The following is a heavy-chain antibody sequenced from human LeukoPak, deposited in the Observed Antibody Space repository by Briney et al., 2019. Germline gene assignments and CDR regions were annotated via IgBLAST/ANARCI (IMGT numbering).Heavy chain of an antibody. J-gene: IGHJ5*02. V-gene: IGHV3-13*01. D-gene: IGHD1-14*01. CDR3: ARAPTRWHNHFDP. CDR1: GFTFSSHG. Sequence: HPGGSLRLSCVGSGFTFSSHGLHWVRQVPGKGLEYVSHIGPADDTHYSDSVRGRFTISREDSKKSLYLQMNNLRAEDTGVYYCARAPTRWHNHFDPWGQGTPVTVSS. CDR2: IGPADDT.